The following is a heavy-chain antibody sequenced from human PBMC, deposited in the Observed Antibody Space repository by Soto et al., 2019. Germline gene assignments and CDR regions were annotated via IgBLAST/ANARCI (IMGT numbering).Heavy chain of an antibody. CDR1: GGSISSGDYY. CDR2: IYYSGST. CDR3: ARVATMIVVVITVDAFDI. V-gene: IGHV4-30-4*01. Sequence: QVQLQESGPGLVKPSQTLSLTCTVSGGSISSGDYYWSWIRQPPGKVLEWIGYIYYSGSTYYNPSLKSRVTISVDTSKNQFSLKLSSVTAADTAVYYCARVATMIVVVITVDAFDIWGQGTMVTVSS. J-gene: IGHJ3*02. D-gene: IGHD3-22*01.